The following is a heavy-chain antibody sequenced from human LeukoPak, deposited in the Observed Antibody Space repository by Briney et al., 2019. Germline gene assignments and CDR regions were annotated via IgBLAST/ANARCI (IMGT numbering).Heavy chain of an antibody. CDR3: TRVKAVTDKGYSFDY. D-gene: IGHD6-19*01. Sequence: GGSLRLSSPALGFTFGDYAMSWVRQAVGKAPESVHFIRSKAYGEPTEYAASVKGRFTSSRDDSKSIAYLQMNSLKTEDTAVYFCTRVKAVTDKGYSFDYWGQGTLVTVSS. CDR1: GFTFGDYA. J-gene: IGHJ4*02. CDR2: IRSKAYGEPT. V-gene: IGHV3-49*04.